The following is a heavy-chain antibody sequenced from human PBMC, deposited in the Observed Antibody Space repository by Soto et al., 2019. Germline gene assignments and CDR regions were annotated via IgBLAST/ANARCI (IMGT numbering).Heavy chain of an antibody. CDR2: IIPIFGTA. J-gene: IGHJ4*02. V-gene: IGHV1-69*13. CDR1: GGTFSSYA. Sequence: ASVKVSCKASGGTFSSYAISWVRQAPGQGLEWMGGIIPIFGTANYAQKFQGRVTITADESTSTAYMELSSLRSEDTAVYYCASPRGSYHTYYFDYGGQETLVTVSS. CDR3: ASPRGSYHTYYFDY. D-gene: IGHD1-26*01.